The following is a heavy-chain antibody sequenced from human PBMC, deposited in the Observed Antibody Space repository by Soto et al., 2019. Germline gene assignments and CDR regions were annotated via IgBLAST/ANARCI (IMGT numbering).Heavy chain of an antibody. Sequence: GGSLRLSCAASGFTFSSYWMHWVRQAPGKGLVWVSRINSDGSSTSYADSVKGRFTISRDNAKNTLYLQMNSLRAEDTAVYYCAREGSLEQPLDYWGQGTLVTVSS. CDR1: GFTFSSYW. CDR2: INSDGSST. D-gene: IGHD3-10*01. CDR3: AREGSLEQPLDY. J-gene: IGHJ4*02. V-gene: IGHV3-74*01.